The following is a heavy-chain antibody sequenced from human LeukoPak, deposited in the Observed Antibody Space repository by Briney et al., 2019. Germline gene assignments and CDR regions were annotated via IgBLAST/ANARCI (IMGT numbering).Heavy chain of an antibody. CDR1: GGTXNIYA. D-gene: IGHD6-19*01. J-gene: IGHJ4*02. V-gene: IGHV1-69*13. CDR3: AIAVAGSQYYFDY. CDR2: IIPIFGTA. Sequence: GASVKVSFKGSGGTXNIYAISGVRQAPGQGLEWMGGIIPIFGTANYAQKFQGRVTITADESTSTAYMELSSLRSEDTAVYYCAIAVAGSQYYFDYWGQGTLVTVSS.